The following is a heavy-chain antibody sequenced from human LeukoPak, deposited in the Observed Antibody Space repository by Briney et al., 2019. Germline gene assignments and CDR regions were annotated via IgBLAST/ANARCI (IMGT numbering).Heavy chain of an antibody. J-gene: IGHJ4*02. D-gene: IGHD3-3*01. CDR2: ISGSGGST. CDR3: AKDYDFWSGYSFDY. Sequence: GGSLRLSCAASGFTFSSYAMSWVRQAPGKGLEWVSAISGSGGSTYYADSVKGRFTISRDNSKNTLYLQMNSLRAGDTAVYYCAKDYDFWSGYSFDYWGQGTLVTVSS. V-gene: IGHV3-23*01. CDR1: GFTFSSYA.